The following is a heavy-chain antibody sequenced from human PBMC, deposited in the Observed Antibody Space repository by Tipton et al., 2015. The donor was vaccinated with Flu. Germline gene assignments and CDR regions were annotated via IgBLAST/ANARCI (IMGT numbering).Heavy chain of an antibody. CDR3: ARLTYYYGSGTSDY. D-gene: IGHD3-10*01. CDR1: GGSMSSYY. J-gene: IGHJ4*02. V-gene: IGHV4-59*08. Sequence: TLSLTCTVSGGSMSSYYWSWIRQSPGKGLEWIGNIYYSGSPNYDPSLKSRVTISVDMWKTQFSLKLSSVTAADTAVYYCARLTYYYGSGTSDYWGQGTLVTVSS. CDR2: IYYSGSP.